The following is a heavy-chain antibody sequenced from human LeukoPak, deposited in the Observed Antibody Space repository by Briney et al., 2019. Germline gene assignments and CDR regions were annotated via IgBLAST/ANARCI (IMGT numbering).Heavy chain of an antibody. Sequence: GGSLRLSCAASGFTFSNYWMHWVRHAPGKGLVWVSRINSDGINTSYADSVKGRFTISRDNSKNTLYLQMNSLRAEDTAVYYCARGVRIAVAGNIDYWGQGTLVTVSS. J-gene: IGHJ4*02. D-gene: IGHD6-19*01. V-gene: IGHV3-74*01. CDR3: ARGVRIAVAGNIDY. CDR1: GFTFSNYW. CDR2: INSDGINT.